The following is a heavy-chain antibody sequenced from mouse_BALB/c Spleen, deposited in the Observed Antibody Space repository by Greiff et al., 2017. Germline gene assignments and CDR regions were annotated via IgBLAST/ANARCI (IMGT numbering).Heavy chain of an antibody. CDR3: ARENYGNPGFAY. CDR2: ISSGSSTI. V-gene: IGHV5-17*02. D-gene: IGHD2-1*01. J-gene: IGHJ3*01. Sequence: EVQLMESGGGLVQPGGSRKLSCAASGFTFSSFGMHWVRQAPEKGLEWVAYISSGSSTIYYADTVKGRFTISRDNPKNTLFLQMTSLRSEDTAMYYCARENYGNPGFAYWGQGTLVTVSA. CDR1: GFTFSSFG.